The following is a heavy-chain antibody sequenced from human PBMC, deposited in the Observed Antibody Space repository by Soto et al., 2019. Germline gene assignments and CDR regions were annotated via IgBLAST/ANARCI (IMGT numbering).Heavy chain of an antibody. Sequence: QVQLVQSGAEVKKPGSSVKVSCKASGVTFSSETISWVRQAPGQGLEWVGGIIPLFGTATYAQKFQGRVTITADESTSTLYIELSSLKSADTAVDYCAAELGDNPASDFETWGQGTLVTVSS. V-gene: IGHV1-69*01. CDR3: AAELGDNPASDFET. CDR1: GVTFSSET. CDR2: IIPLFGTA. J-gene: IGHJ4*02. D-gene: IGHD2-21*01.